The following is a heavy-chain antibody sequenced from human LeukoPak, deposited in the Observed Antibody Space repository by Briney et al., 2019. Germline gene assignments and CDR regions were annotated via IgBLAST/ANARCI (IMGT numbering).Heavy chain of an antibody. CDR2: IKYNGNT. CDR1: GGSVGSVDYY. J-gene: IGHJ4*02. V-gene: IGHV4-30-4*01. Sequence: PSETLSLTCTVSGGSVGSVDYYWDWIRQSPGKGLEWIGDIKYNGNTYYNPSLRRQVTIPLDTFRNHFTLNLTSVTAADTAMYYCARGGLKSLLPYGGQGTLAAVSS. CDR3: ARGGLKSLLPY. D-gene: IGHD2-15*01.